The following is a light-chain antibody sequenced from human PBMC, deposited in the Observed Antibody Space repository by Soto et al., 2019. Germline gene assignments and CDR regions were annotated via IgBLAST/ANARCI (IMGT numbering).Light chain of an antibody. CDR1: QSVSSSY. CDR3: QQYGSSLWT. Sequence: EIVLTQSPGTLSLSPGERATLSCRASQSVSSSYLAWYQQKPGQAPRLLIYSASSRATGIPDRFSGSGSGTDFTLTISRLEPEDFAVYYCQQYGSSLWTFGQGTE. CDR2: SAS. J-gene: IGKJ1*01. V-gene: IGKV3-20*01.